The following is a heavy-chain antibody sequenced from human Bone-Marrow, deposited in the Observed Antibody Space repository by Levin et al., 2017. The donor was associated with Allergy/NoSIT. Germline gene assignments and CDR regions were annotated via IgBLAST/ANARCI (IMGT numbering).Heavy chain of an antibody. J-gene: IGHJ4*02. V-gene: IGHV3-7*01. D-gene: IGHD2-15*01. Sequence: PGGSLRLSCAASGLTFSSYWMSWVRQAPGKGLEWVANINEDTKKKYYVDSVKGRFTISRDNAKNSVFLQMDSLRAEDTAIYHCASMVAGAFDYWGQGALVTVSS. CDR3: ASMVAGAFDY. CDR2: INEDTKKK. CDR1: GLTFSSYW.